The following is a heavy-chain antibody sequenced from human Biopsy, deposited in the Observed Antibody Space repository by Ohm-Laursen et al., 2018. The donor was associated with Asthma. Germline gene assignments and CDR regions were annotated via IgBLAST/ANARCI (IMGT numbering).Heavy chain of an antibody. V-gene: IGHV4-39*01. J-gene: IGHJ5*01. CDR3: ARHWSGSGWHDIYNWFDP. CDR1: GASVTTSNY. D-gene: IGHD3-10*01. CDR2: VYYSGNT. Sequence: GTLSLTCSVSGASVTTSNYWAWIRQPPGKRLEWVGSVYYSGNTYYNQSLKSRLSLSVDTSRNQFSLRLRSVTATDTAVYFCARHWSGSGWHDIYNWFDPWGQGTHVTVSS.